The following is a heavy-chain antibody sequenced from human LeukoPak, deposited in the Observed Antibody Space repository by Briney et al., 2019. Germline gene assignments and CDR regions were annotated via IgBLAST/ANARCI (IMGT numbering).Heavy chain of an antibody. D-gene: IGHD4-17*01. Sequence: GGSLRLSCAASGFTFSGFWMSWVRQAPGKGLEWVSYISSTGTSIYYADSVKGRFTISRDNAKNSLYLQMNSLRAEDTAVYYCARDDGDNAYDYWGQGTLVTVSS. CDR3: ARDDGDNAYDY. CDR1: GFTFSGFW. V-gene: IGHV3-48*01. CDR2: ISSTGTSI. J-gene: IGHJ4*02.